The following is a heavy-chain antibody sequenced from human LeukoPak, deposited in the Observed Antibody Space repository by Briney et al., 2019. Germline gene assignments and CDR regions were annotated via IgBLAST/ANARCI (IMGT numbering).Heavy chain of an antibody. CDR1: GFTFSSYS. V-gene: IGHV3-48*04. J-gene: IGHJ4*02. CDR2: ISSSSSTI. Sequence: GGSLRLSCAASGFTFSSYSMNWVRQAPGKGLEWVSFISSSSSTIYYADSVKGRFTISRDNAKNSLYLQMNSLRAEDTAVYYCARDRGGSYSAIDYWGQGTLVTVAS. CDR3: ARDRGGSYSAIDY. D-gene: IGHD1-26*01.